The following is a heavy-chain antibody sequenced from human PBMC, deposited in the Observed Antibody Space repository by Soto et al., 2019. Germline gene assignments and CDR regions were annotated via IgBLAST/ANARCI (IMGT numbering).Heavy chain of an antibody. J-gene: IGHJ6*02. Sequence: EVQLVESGGGLVQPGGSLRLSCAASGFTFSSYWMHWVRQAPGKGLVWVSRINSDGSSTSYADSVKGRFTISRDNAKNTLYLQMNSLRAEDTAVYYCAMGQLWSTGGMDVWGQGTTVTVSS. CDR1: GFTFSSYW. V-gene: IGHV3-74*01. CDR3: AMGQLWSTGGMDV. D-gene: IGHD5-18*01. CDR2: INSDGSST.